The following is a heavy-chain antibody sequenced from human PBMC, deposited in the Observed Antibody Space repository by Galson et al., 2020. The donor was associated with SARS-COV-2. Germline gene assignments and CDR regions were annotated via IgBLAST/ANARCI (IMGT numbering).Heavy chain of an antibody. V-gene: IGHV2-70*04. J-gene: IGHJ3*02. CDR1: GFSLSTSGMR. CDR3: ARSYYDSLTGYLAAFDI. D-gene: IGHD3-9*01. CDR2: IDWDDDK. Sequence: SGLTLVKPTQTLTLTCTFSGFSLSTSGMRVSWIRQPPGKALEWLARIDWDDDKFYSTSLKTRLTISKDTSKNQVVLTMTNMDPVDTATYYCARSYYDSLTGYLAAFDIWGQGTMVTVSS.